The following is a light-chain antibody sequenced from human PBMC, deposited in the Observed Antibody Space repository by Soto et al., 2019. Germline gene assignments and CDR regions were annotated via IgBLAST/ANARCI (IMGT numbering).Light chain of an antibody. CDR1: QSLSGGY. CDR2: SAS. CDR3: RQNGSLPIT. J-gene: IGKJ5*01. Sequence: EIVLTQSPGTLSLSPGERATLSCRTSQSLSGGYLAWFQQKPGQTPRLLIYSASNRATGIPDRFSGSGSGTDFTLTISRLEPEDFVVYSCRQNGSLPITFGQGTRLEIK. V-gene: IGKV3-20*01.